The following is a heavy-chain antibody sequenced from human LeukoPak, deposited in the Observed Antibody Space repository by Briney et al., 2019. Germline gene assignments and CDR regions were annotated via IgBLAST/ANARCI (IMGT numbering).Heavy chain of an antibody. D-gene: IGHD6-13*01. V-gene: IGHV3-53*01. Sequence: GGSLRLSCAASGFTVSSNYMSWVRQAPGKGLEWVSVIYSGGTTYYADSVKGRFTISRDNSKNTLYLQMNSLRAEDTAVYYCAREFSSSGGGGMDVWGKGTTVTVSS. CDR1: GFTVSSNY. CDR2: IYSGGTT. J-gene: IGHJ6*04. CDR3: AREFSSSGGGGMDV.